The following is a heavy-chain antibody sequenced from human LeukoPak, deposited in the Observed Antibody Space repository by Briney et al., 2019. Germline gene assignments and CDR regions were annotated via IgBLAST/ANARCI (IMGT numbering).Heavy chain of an antibody. D-gene: IGHD4-17*01. CDR1: GYTFISYD. V-gene: IGHV1-8*03. CDR3: ARAVRGDYVYYYMDV. J-gene: IGHJ6*03. CDR2: MNPNSGNT. Sequence: ASVKVSCKASGYTFISYDINWVRQATGQGLEWMGWMNPNSGNTGYAQKFQGRVTITRNTSISTAYMELSSLRSEDTAVYYCARAVRGDYVYYYMDVWGKGTTVTVSS.